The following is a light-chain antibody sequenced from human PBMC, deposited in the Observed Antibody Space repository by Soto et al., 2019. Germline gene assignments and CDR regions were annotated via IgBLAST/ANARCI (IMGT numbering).Light chain of an antibody. Sequence: DIQMTRSPSSLSASVGDRVTITCRASQTICTYLHCYQRKPGKAPNLLIYATSSLQTGVPSRFSGSGSGTDFSLTISSLQSEDFAIYYCQQTYSIPITFGQGTRLEI. V-gene: IGKV1-39*01. CDR3: QQTYSIPIT. CDR1: QTICTY. J-gene: IGKJ5*01. CDR2: ATS.